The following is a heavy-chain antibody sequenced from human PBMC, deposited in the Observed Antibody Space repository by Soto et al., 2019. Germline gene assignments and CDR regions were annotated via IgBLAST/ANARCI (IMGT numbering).Heavy chain of an antibody. Sequence: QVQLVQSGADVKKPGASVKISCKASGYNFTQYRIHWVRQAPGQRHEWMGWITAGDAKTEYSQKLQGRVTISRDISATTVYLDLDSRRSEDTVVYYCARDLYSSSWFWFDPWGRGTQVIVSS. CDR3: ARDLYSSSWFWFDP. J-gene: IGHJ5*02. V-gene: IGHV1-3*01. D-gene: IGHD2-2*01. CDR2: ITAGDAKT. CDR1: GYNFTQYR.